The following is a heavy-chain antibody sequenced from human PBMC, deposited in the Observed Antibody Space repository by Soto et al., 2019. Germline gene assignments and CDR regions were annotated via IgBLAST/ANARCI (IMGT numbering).Heavy chain of an antibody. V-gene: IGHV3-30*18. J-gene: IGHJ4*02. D-gene: IGHD2-15*01. Sequence: PGGSLRLSCGASGFTFSSYGMHWVRQAPGKGLEWVAVISYDGSNKYYADSVKGRFTISRDNSKNTLYLQMNSLRAEDTAVYYCAKGDRIVVPWTPYWGQGTLVTVSS. CDR1: GFTFSSYG. CDR2: ISYDGSNK. CDR3: AKGDRIVVPWTPY.